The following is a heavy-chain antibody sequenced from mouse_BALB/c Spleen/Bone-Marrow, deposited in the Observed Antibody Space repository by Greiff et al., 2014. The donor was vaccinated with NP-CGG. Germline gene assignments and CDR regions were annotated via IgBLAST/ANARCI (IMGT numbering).Heavy chain of an antibody. J-gene: IGHJ2*01. D-gene: IGHD1-2*01. CDR3: ARYYYGFLNY. CDR1: GFSLTSYG. Sequence: VNLVESGPGLVAPSQSLSITCTVSGFSLTSYGVHWVRQPPGKGLEWLGVIWAGGSTNYYSALMSRLSISKDNSKSQVFLKMNSLQTDDTAMFYCARYYYGFLNYWGQGTTLTVSS. V-gene: IGHV2-9*02. CDR2: IWAGGST.